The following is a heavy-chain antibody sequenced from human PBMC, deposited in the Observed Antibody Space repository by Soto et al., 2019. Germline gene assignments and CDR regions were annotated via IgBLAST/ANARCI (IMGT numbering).Heavy chain of an antibody. CDR2: INEDGTKR. Sequence: EVQLVESGGGLVQSGGSLRLSCIASGFSLTQYWMSWVRQTPRKGLEWVAKINEDGTKRDYMESVEGRFTISRDNAKNSVSLQMNRLRADDTAVYFCTRWDGRCSGGSCFFDSWGQGTLVTVSS. CDR3: TRWDGRCSGGSCFFDS. J-gene: IGHJ4*02. CDR1: GFSLTQYW. D-gene: IGHD2-15*01. V-gene: IGHV3-7*01.